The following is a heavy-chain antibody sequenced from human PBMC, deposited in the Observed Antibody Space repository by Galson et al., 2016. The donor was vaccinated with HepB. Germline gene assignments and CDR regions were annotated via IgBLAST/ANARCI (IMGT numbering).Heavy chain of an antibody. CDR3: ARDSGAPLGAPLDY. CDR1: GFTFSSSG. Sequence: SLRLSCAASGFTFSSSGMCWVRQAPGKGLEWMAVIWYDGGNKYYADSVKGRFTISRDNSKNTLYLQMNSLRAEDTAVYYCARDSGAPLGAPLDYWGQGTLVTVSS. V-gene: IGHV3-33*07. CDR2: IWYDGGNK. J-gene: IGHJ4*02. D-gene: IGHD1-26*01.